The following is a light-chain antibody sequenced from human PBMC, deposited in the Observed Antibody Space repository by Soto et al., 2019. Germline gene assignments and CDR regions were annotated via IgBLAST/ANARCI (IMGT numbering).Light chain of an antibody. Sequence: DIQMTQSPSTLSASVGDRVTITCRASQSISTWLAWYQQKPGKAPKLLIYKASSLESGVPSRYSGSGSGTEFTLTISSLQPDDFATYYCQQYNSFPLTFGGGTKVEIK. V-gene: IGKV1-5*03. CDR1: QSISTW. J-gene: IGKJ4*01. CDR3: QQYNSFPLT. CDR2: KAS.